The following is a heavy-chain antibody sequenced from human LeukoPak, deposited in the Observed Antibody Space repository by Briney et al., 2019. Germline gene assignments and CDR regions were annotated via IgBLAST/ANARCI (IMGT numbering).Heavy chain of an antibody. V-gene: IGHV4-4*07. CDR3: ARVRVAVAGTRFDP. J-gene: IGHJ5*02. CDR1: GGSISSYY. D-gene: IGHD6-19*01. Sequence: SETLSLTCTVSGGSISSYYWSWIRQPAGKGLEWIGRIYTTGSTNYNPSLKSRVTISVDKSKNQFSLKLSSVTAADTAVYYCARVRVAVAGTRFDPWGQGTLVTVSS. CDR2: IYTTGST.